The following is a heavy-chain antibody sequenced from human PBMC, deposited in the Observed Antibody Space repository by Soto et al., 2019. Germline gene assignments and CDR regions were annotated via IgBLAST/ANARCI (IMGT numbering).Heavy chain of an antibody. Sequence: PSETLSLTGTVSGDSISSYYWSRIRQPPGKGLEWIGYIYYSGSPSYNPSLKSRVTISVDTSKNQFSLKLSSVTAADTAVYYCARLTWDLFFDYWGQGTLVTVSS. D-gene: IGHD1-26*01. CDR1: GDSISSYY. CDR2: IYYSGSP. CDR3: ARLTWDLFFDY. V-gene: IGHV4-59*08. J-gene: IGHJ4*02.